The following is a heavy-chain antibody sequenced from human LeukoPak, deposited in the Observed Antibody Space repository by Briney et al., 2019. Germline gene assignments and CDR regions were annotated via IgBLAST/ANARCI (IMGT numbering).Heavy chain of an antibody. V-gene: IGHV4-34*01. CDR1: GRSFSGYY. J-gene: IGHJ5*02. CDR3: ARAVIVVAAATQRNWFDP. CDR2: INHSGIT. Sequence: PSETLSLTCAVYGRSFSGYYWTWVRQTPGKGLEWIGEINHSGITDYNPSLRSRVTISVDTSKNQFSLKLSSVTAADTAIYYCARAVIVVAAATQRNWFDPWGQGTLVTVSS. D-gene: IGHD2-15*01.